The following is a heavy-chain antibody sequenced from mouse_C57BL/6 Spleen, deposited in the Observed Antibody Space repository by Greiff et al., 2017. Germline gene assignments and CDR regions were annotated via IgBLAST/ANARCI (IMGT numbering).Heavy chain of an antibody. J-gene: IGHJ2*01. D-gene: IGHD2-1*01. CDR1: GYTFTSYW. Sequence: VQLQQPGAELVRPGSSVKLSCKASGYTFTSYWMDWVKQRPGQGLEWIGNIYPSDSETHYNQKFKDKATLTVDKSSSTAYMQLRSLTSEDSAVYYCARNGNYGLSDYWGQGTTLTVSS. V-gene: IGHV1-61*01. CDR3: ARNGNYGLSDY. CDR2: IYPSDSET.